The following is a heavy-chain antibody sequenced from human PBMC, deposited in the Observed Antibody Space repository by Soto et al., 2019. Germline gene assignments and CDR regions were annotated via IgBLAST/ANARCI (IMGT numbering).Heavy chain of an antibody. CDR2: IYHSGST. D-gene: IGHD6-13*01. CDR3: ATSYGNAWYTY. Sequence: PSETLSLTCTVSGGSISSGGYYLRWIRPHPGKGLEWIGYIYHSGSTYYNPSLKSRVTISVDTSKNQFSLKLTSVTAADTAVYYCATSYGNAWYTYWGQGTQVTVSS. CDR1: GGSISSGGYY. J-gene: IGHJ4*02. V-gene: IGHV4-31*03.